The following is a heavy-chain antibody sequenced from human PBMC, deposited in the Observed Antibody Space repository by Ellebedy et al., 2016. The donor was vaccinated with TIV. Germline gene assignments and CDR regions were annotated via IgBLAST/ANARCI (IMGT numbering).Heavy chain of an antibody. CDR2: ISYDGSNK. Sequence: GESLKISCAASGFTFSSYAMHWVRQAPGKGLEWVAVISYDGSNKYYADSVKGRFTISRDNSTNTLYLQMNSLRAEDTAVYYCARDIVVVPAAMPVGLGYWGQGTLVTVSS. CDR3: ARDIVVVPAAMPVGLGY. CDR1: GFTFSSYA. D-gene: IGHD2-2*01. J-gene: IGHJ4*02. V-gene: IGHV3-30-3*01.